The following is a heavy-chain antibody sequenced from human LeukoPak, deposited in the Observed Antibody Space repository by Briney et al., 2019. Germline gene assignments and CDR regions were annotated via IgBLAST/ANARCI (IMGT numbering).Heavy chain of an antibody. CDR3: ARGGTTGYYFDY. D-gene: IGHD4-17*01. V-gene: IGHV3-23*01. J-gene: IGHJ4*02. CDR2: ISDSGDTT. Sequence: GGSLRLSCAASGFAFSSLAMGWVRQAPGKGLEWVSVISDSGDTTYYADSVKGRFTISRDNAKNSLYLQMNSLRAEDTALYYCARGGTTGYYFDYWGQGTLVTVSS. CDR1: GFAFSSLA.